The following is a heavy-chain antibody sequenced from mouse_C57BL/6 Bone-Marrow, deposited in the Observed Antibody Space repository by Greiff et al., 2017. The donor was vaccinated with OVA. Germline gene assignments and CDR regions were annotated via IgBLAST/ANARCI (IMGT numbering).Heavy chain of an antibody. CDR1: GYTFTNYW. CDR2: IYPGGGYT. D-gene: IGHD2-12*01. Sequence: VQRVESGAELVRPGTSVKMSCKASGYTFTNYWIGWAKQRPGHGLEWIGDIYPGGGYTNYNEKFKGKATLTADKSSSTAYMQFSSLTSEDSAIYYCAHIGPYSPFDYWGQGTTLTVSS. CDR3: AHIGPYSPFDY. J-gene: IGHJ2*01. V-gene: IGHV1-63*01.